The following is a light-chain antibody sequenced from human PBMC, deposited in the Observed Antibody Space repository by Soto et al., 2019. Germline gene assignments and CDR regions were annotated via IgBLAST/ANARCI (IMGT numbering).Light chain of an antibody. Sequence: EIVLTQSPATLSLSPGERATLSCRASQSVSSYLAWYQQKPGQAPRLLIYDASNRATGIPARFSGSGSGTDFTLTISSLEHEDFAVYYCQQRSGTGYTFGHGTKLEIK. CDR3: QQRSGTGYT. V-gene: IGKV3-11*01. J-gene: IGKJ2*01. CDR2: DAS. CDR1: QSVSSY.